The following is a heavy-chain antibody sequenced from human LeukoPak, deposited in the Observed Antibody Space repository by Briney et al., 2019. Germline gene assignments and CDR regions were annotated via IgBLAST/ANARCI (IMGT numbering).Heavy chain of an antibody. V-gene: IGHV1-18*01. Sequence: ASVKVSCKASGGTFSSYAISWVRQAPGQGLEWMGWISAYNGNTNYAQKLQGRVTVTTDTSTSTAYMELRSLRSDDTAVYYCGIAAAGTPSLYWGQGTLVTVSS. J-gene: IGHJ4*02. CDR3: GIAAAGTPSLY. D-gene: IGHD6-13*01. CDR2: ISAYNGNT. CDR1: GGTFSSYA.